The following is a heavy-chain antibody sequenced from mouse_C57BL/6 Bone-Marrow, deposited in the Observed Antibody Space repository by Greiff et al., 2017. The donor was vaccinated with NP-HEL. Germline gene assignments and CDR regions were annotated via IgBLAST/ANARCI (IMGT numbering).Heavy chain of an antibody. J-gene: IGHJ4*01. CDR1: GFTFSDYY. Sequence: EVNLVESGGGLVQPGGSLKLSCAASGFTFSDYYMYWVRQTPEKRLEWVAYISNGGGSTYYPDTVKGRFTISRDKAKNTLYLQMSRLKSEDTAMYYCARQYYYAMDYWGQGTSVTVSS. CDR3: ARQYYYAMDY. V-gene: IGHV5-12*01. CDR2: ISNGGGST.